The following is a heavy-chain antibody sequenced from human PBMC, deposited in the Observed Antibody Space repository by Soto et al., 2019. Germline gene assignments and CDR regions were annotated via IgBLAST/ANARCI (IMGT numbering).Heavy chain of an antibody. Sequence: GGSLRLSCAASGFTFTSNWMSWVRQVPGKGLEWVAHIKQDGSEKYYVDSVKGRFTISRDNAKNSLYLQMNSLRAEDTAVYYCARVRGYCSGGICYCLFDYWDREPWSPSPQ. V-gene: IGHV3-7*01. D-gene: IGHD2-15*01. CDR2: IKQDGSEK. J-gene: IGHJ4*02. CDR3: ARVRGYCSGGICYCLFDY. CDR1: GFTFTSNW.